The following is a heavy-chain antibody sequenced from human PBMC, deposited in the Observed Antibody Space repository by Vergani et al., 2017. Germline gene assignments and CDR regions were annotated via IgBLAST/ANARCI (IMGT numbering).Heavy chain of an antibody. V-gene: IGHV4-59*01. J-gene: IGHJ3*02. CDR3: ARNPYCGGDCYSDAFDI. CDR2: IYYSGST. D-gene: IGHD2-21*02. Sequence: QVRLQESGPGLVKPSETLSLTCTVSGGSISSYYWSWIRQPPGKGLEWIGYIYYSGSTNYNPSLKSRVTISVDTSKNQFSLKLSSLTAADTAVYYCARNPYCGGDCYSDAFDIWGQGTMVTVSS. CDR1: GGSISSYY.